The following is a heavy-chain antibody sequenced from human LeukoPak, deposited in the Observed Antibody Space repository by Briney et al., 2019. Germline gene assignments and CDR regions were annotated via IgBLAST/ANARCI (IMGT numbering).Heavy chain of an antibody. V-gene: IGHV3-7*04. J-gene: IGHJ4*02. Sequence: GRFTVSRDNVKNSLYLQANCLRVEDTAVYYCARGNYDSRCFDSWGQGTLVTVSS. D-gene: IGHD3-22*01. CDR3: ARGNYDSRCFDS.